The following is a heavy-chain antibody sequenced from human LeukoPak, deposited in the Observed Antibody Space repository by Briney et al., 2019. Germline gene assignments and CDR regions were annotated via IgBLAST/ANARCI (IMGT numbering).Heavy chain of an antibody. Sequence: GSLRISCAASGFTFSGYCMNWGRQAPGKGLGGVASISSSSSYKYYADAVRGRFTISRENAKNSLFLEMNSLGVEDTAVYYCVRDLQFQTGGFTLDYWGQGTLVVASS. J-gene: IGHJ4*02. CDR1: GFTFSGYC. V-gene: IGHV3-21*01. CDR3: VRDLQFQTGGFTLDY. D-gene: IGHD2-15*01. CDR2: ISSSSSYK.